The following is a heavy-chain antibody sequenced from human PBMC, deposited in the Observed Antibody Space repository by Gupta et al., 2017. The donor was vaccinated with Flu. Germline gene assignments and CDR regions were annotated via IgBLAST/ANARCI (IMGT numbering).Heavy chain of an antibody. CDR2: IKGDGSAV. D-gene: IGHD2-21*01. Sequence: EVQLVESGGDLVQPGGSLRISWVGSGFTFGNSWMSWFRQAPGGGLGWVASIKGDGSAVEYMDSVEGRFTISRDNAKKSLFLQMNNLRGEDTAVYFCAKDVVWGQGTLVTVSS. V-gene: IGHV3-7*04. CDR3: AKDVV. J-gene: IGHJ4*02. CDR1: GFTFGNSW.